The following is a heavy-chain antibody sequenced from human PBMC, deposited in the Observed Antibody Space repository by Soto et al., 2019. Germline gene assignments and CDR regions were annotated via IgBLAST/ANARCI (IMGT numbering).Heavy chain of an antibody. Sequence: QVQLAQYGAEVKKPGSSVKVSCKASGGTFRSHAISWVRQAPGQGLEWMGGIIPMFGTAKYAPKFQGRVTITADESTSTLYMELKSLRSDDTAVYYCARASIVVETGIPGGMDVWGQGTTVTVSS. CDR2: IIPMFGTA. D-gene: IGHD2-21*02. V-gene: IGHV1-69*01. CDR1: GGTFRSHA. J-gene: IGHJ6*02. CDR3: ARASIVVETGIPGGMDV.